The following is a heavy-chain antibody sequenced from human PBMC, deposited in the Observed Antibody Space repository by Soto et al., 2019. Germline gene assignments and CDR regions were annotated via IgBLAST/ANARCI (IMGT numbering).Heavy chain of an antibody. J-gene: IGHJ3*02. D-gene: IGHD3-10*01. V-gene: IGHV3-66*01. CDR2: IYSGGST. CDR1: GFTVSSNY. CDR3: ARGPGYYGSGDYAFDI. Sequence: EVQLVESAGGLVQPGGSLRLSCAASGFTVSSNYMSWVRQAPGKGLEWVSVIYSGGSTYYADSVKGRFTISRDNSKNTLYLQMNSLRAEDTAVYYCARGPGYYGSGDYAFDIWGQGTMVTVSS.